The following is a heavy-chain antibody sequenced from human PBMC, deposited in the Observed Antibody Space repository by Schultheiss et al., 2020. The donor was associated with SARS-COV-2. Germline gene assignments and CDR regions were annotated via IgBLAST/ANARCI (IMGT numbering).Heavy chain of an antibody. J-gene: IGHJ3*02. D-gene: IGHD1-26*01. CDR3: ARDQSGSQSPPDAFDI. CDR2: INHSGST. V-gene: IGHV4-34*01. CDR1: GGSFSGYY. Sequence: SETLSLTCAVYGGSFSGYYWSWIRQPPGKGLEWIGEINHSGSTNYNPSLKSRVTISVDTSKNQFSLKLSSVTAADTAVYYCARDQSGSQSPPDAFDIWGQGTMVTVSS.